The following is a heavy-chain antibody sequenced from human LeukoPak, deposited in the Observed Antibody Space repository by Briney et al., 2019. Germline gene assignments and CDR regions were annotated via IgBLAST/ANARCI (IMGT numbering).Heavy chain of an antibody. CDR2: INHRGST. V-gene: IGHV4-34*01. CDR1: GGSVSGYY. Sequence: SETQSLTCAVYGGSVSGYYGSWIRQPPGKGLEWIGEINHRGSTNYNPSLKSRGTISVDTSKNQFSLKLSSVTAADTAVYYCARGPRIVVVPAAMPYYYYGMDVWGQGTTVTVSS. D-gene: IGHD2-2*01. CDR3: ARGPRIVVVPAAMPYYYYGMDV. J-gene: IGHJ6*02.